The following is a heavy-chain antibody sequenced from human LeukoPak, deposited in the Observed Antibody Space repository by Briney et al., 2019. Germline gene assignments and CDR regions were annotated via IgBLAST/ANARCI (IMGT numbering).Heavy chain of an antibody. CDR1: GGSFSGYY. CDR2: INHSGST. Sequence: SETLSLTCAVYGGSFSGYYWSWIRQPPGKGLEWIGEINHSGSTNYNPSLKSRVTISVDRSKNQFSLKLSSVTAADTAVYYCASSPYCSSTSCYYDYYYYGMDVWGQGTTVTVSS. CDR3: ASSPYCSSTSCYYDYYYYGMDV. J-gene: IGHJ6*02. D-gene: IGHD2-2*01. V-gene: IGHV4-34*01.